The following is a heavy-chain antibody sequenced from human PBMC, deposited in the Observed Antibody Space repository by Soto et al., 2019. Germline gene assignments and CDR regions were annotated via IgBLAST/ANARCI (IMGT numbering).Heavy chain of an antibody. CDR1: GFTFSSYS. CDR2: ISSSSSYI. J-gene: IGHJ4*02. V-gene: IGHV3-21*01. CDR3: ARGLRYNCNYSDY. D-gene: IGHD1-20*01. Sequence: EVQLVESGGGLVKPGGSLRLSCAASGFTFSSYSMNWVRQAPGKGLEWVSSISSSSSYIYYADSVKGRFTISRDTAKNSLYLQMNSLRAEDTAVYYCARGLRYNCNYSDYWGQGTLVTVSS.